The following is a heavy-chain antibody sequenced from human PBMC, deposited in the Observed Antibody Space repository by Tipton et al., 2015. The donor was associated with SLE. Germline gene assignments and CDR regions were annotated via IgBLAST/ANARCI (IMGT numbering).Heavy chain of an antibody. CDR2: ISWNSGSI. J-gene: IGHJ6*02. Sequence: SLRLSCAASGFTFDDYAMHWVRQAPGKGLEWVSGISWNSGSIGYADSVKGRFTISRDNAKNSLYLQMNSLRAEDMALYYCAKDIGMGGLSSSWPYCYYGMDVWGQGTTVTVSS. CDR1: GFTFDDYA. V-gene: IGHV3-9*03. CDR3: AKDIGMGGLSSSWPYCYYGMDV. D-gene: IGHD6-13*01.